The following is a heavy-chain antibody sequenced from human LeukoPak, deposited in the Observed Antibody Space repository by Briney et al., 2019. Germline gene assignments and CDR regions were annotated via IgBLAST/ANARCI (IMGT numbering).Heavy chain of an antibody. CDR1: GYSISSGFY. CDR2: IYHSGST. CDR3: ARENTMIVVAAYYFDY. D-gene: IGHD3-22*01. Sequence: PSETLSLTCTVSGYSISSGFYWGWIRQPPGKGLEWIGSIYHSGSTYFNPSLKGRVTISVDTSKNQFSLKLSSVTAADTAVYYCARENTMIVVAAYYFDYWGQGTLVTVSS. V-gene: IGHV4-38-2*02. J-gene: IGHJ4*02.